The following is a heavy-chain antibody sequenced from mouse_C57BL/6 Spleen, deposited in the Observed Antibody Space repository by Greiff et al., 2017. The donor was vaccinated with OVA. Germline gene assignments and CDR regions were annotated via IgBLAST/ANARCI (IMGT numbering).Heavy chain of an antibody. CDR2: ISYDGSN. J-gene: IGHJ4*01. CDR3: ARDRGYYGSRFAMDY. V-gene: IGHV3-6*01. Sequence: DVKLQESGPGLVKPSQSLSLTCSVTGYSITSGYYWNWIRQFPGNKLEWMGYISYDGSNNYNPSLKNRISITRDTSKNQYFLKLKSVTTEDTATYYCARDRGYYGSRFAMDYWGQGTSVTVSS. CDR1: GYSITSGYY. D-gene: IGHD1-1*01.